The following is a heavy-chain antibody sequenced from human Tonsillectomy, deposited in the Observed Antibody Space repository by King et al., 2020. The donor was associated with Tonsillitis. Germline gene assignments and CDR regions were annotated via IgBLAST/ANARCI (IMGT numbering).Heavy chain of an antibody. V-gene: IGHV3-20*04. CDR3: ASGSYPLGDDAFDI. Sequence: QLVQSGGGVVRPGGSLRLSCAASGFNFGDSGLSWVRQPPGKGLEWVSGINWNGGSTVYAASVKGRFTISRDNAENSLYLQINSLRAEDTALYYCASGSYPLGDDAFDIWGQGTMVTVSS. J-gene: IGHJ3*02. D-gene: IGHD3-10*01. CDR1: GFNFGDSG. CDR2: INWNGGST.